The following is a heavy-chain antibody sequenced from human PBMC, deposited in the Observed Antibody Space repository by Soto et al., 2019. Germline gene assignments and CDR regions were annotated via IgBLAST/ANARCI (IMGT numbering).Heavy chain of an antibody. CDR3: ARGRIAFPYYFDY. J-gene: IGHJ4*02. V-gene: IGHV6-1*01. D-gene: IGHD6-13*01. Sequence: SQXLSLTCAISGDIVSSNSAAWNWNRQSPSRGLHWLGRTYYRSKWYNDYAVSVKSRITLNPDTSKNQFSLQLKAVTPEESAVYYCARGRIAFPYYFDYWGQGTLVTVSS. CDR1: GDIVSSNSAA. CDR2: TYYRSKWYN.